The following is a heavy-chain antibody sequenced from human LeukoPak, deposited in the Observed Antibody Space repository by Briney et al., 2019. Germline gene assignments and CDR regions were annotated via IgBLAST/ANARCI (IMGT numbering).Heavy chain of an antibody. D-gene: IGHD6-19*01. CDR2: ISGSGGST. Sequence: GGSLRLSCAASGFTFSSYAMSWVRQAPGKGLEWVSAISGSGGSTYYADSVKGRFTISRDNSKNTLYLQMNSLRAEDTAVYYCAKLQEDSSGWQGDHWGQGTLVTVSS. CDR3: AKLQEDSSGWQGDH. J-gene: IGHJ4*02. CDR1: GFTFSSYA. V-gene: IGHV3-23*01.